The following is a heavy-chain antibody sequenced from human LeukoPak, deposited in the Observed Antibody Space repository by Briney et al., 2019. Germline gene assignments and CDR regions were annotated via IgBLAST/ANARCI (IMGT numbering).Heavy chain of an antibody. CDR1: GGSISSYY. Sequence: SETLSLTCTVSGGSISSYYWSWIRQPPGKGLEWIGYIYYSGSTNYNPSLKSRVTISVDTSKNQFSLKLSSVTAADTAVYYCARSLVLDPLDFWGYYFDYWGQGALVTVSS. D-gene: IGHD2-8*02. CDR3: ARSLVLDPLDFWGYYFDY. J-gene: IGHJ4*02. V-gene: IGHV4-59*01. CDR2: IYYSGST.